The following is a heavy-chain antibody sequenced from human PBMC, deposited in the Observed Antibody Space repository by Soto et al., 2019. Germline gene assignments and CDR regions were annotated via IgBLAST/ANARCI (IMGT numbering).Heavy chain of an antibody. CDR3: ARDRAAAIGYYYYYGMDV. CDR2: TNHSGST. V-gene: IGHV4-34*01. J-gene: IGHJ6*02. CDR1: GGSFSGYY. D-gene: IGHD2-2*01. Sequence: PSETLSLTCAVYGGSFSGYYWSWIRQPPGKGLEWIGETNHSGSTNYNPSLKSRVTISLDTSKNQFSLNLSSVTAADTAVYFCARDRAAAIGYYYYYGMDVWGQGTTVTVSS.